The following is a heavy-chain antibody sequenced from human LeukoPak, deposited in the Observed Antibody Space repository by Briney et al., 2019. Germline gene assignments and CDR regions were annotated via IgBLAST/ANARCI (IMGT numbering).Heavy chain of an antibody. J-gene: IGHJ6*02. CDR2: ISSSNTNI. D-gene: IGHD3-10*01. CDR3: ARDRPGSMDV. CDR1: RFTFSSSG. V-gene: IGHV3-48*01. Sequence: GGSLRLSCAASRFTFSSSGMTWDRQAPGKGLEWVSYISSSNTNIDYADSVKGRFTIPRDNAKNSLYLQMNSLRAEDTAVYYCARDRPGSMDVWGQGTTVTVSS.